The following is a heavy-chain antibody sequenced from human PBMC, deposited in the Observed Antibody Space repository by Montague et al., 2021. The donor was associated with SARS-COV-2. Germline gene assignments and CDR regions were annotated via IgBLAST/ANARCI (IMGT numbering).Heavy chain of an antibody. CDR2: ISSSSSYR. V-gene: IGHV3-21*01. CDR3: ASDRGELHAADY. J-gene: IGHJ4*02. Sequence: SLRLSCAASGFTFSAYSMNWVRQAPGKGLEWVSSISSSSSYRYYADSVKGRFTISRDNAKNSLYLQMNSLRAEDTAVYYCASDRGELHAADYWGQGTLVTVSS. CDR1: GFTFSAYS. D-gene: IGHD1-26*01.